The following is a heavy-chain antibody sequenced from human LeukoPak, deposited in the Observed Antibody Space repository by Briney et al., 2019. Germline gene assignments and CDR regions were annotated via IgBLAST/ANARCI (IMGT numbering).Heavy chain of an antibody. D-gene: IGHD2-2*02. J-gene: IGHJ6*02. CDR2: IYYSGST. V-gene: IGHV4-30-4*01. CDR3: ARYQLLYPLSGMDV. Sequence: VKPSQTLSLTCTVSVGSISSGDYYWRWIRQPPGKGLEWIGYIYYSGSTYYNPSLKSRVTISVDTSKNQFSLKLSSVTAADTAVYYCARYQLLYPLSGMDVWGQGTTVTVSS. CDR1: VGSISSGDYY.